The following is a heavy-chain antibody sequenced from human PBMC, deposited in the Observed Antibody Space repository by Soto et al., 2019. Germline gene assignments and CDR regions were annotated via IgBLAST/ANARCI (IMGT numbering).Heavy chain of an antibody. CDR2: INPSGGST. D-gene: IGHD3-22*01. Sequence: ASVKVSCKASGYTFTSYYMHWVRQAPGQGLEWMGIINPSGGSTSYAQKFQGRVTMTRDTSTSTVYMELSSLRSEDTAVYYCAAITMIVGGYFDYWGQGTLVTVS. V-gene: IGHV1-46*01. CDR3: AAITMIVGGYFDY. J-gene: IGHJ4*02. CDR1: GYTFTSYY.